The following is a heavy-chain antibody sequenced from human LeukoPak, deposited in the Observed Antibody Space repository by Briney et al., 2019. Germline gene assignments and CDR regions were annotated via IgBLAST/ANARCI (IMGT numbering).Heavy chain of an antibody. Sequence: ASVKVSCKASGYTFTGYTVHWVRQAPGQGLEWMGWINPNSGGTNYAQKFQGRLTMTRDTSISTAYMELSRLTSDDTAVYYCARSGALDYWGQGTLVTVSS. V-gene: IGHV1-2*02. CDR2: INPNSGGT. CDR3: ARSGALDY. CDR1: GYTFTGYT. D-gene: IGHD2-15*01. J-gene: IGHJ4*02.